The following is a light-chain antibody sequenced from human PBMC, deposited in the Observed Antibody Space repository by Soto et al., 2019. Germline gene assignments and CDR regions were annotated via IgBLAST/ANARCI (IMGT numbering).Light chain of an antibody. Sequence: DIGMTQSPDSLAVSLGEMATINCKSSRSVLYSSNNKKYLAWYQQKPGKPPKXLIYWASTRESGVPERFSGSVSGTDLTLTISSLQAEDVALYYCQQYYNNPRTFGQGTKVDIK. CDR1: RSVLYSSNNKKY. J-gene: IGKJ1*01. CDR2: WAS. CDR3: QQYYNNPRT. V-gene: IGKV4-1*01.